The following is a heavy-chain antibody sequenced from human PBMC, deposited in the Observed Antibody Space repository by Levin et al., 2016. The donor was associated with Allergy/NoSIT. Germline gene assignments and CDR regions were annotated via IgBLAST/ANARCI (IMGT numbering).Heavy chain of an antibody. J-gene: IGHJ6*02. D-gene: IGHD2-2*01. CDR3: ARWGPAGAYFYYYAMDV. V-gene: IGHV4-34*01. CDR2: IDHSGST. Sequence: WIRQPPGKGLEWIGEIDHSGSTDYNPSLKSRVTTSVDTSKNQFSLRLSSVTAADTAVYYCARWGPAGAYFYYYAMDVWGQGTTVTVSS.